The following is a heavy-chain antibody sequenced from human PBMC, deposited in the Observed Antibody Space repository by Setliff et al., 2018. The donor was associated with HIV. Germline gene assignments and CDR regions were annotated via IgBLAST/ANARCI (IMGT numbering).Heavy chain of an antibody. CDR3: ARGIAATLDY. CDR2: IIPVFGTA. J-gene: IGHJ4*02. V-gene: IGHV1-69*06. D-gene: IGHD6-13*01. Sequence: SVKVSCKGSGDTFTSFAINWVRQAPGQGLEWLGRIIPVFGTANYAQKFQARVTITVDKSTNTAYMALSILRHDDTAIYYCARGIAATLDYWGQGTLVTVSS. CDR1: GDTFTSFA.